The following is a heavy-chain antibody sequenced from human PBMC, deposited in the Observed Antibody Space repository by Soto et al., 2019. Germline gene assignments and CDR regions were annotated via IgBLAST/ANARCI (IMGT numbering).Heavy chain of an antibody. CDR2: IWYDGSNK. CDR1: GFTFSSYG. CDR3: ARDTKGGIAVAMDFGY. J-gene: IGHJ4*02. V-gene: IGHV3-33*01. Sequence: HPGGSLRLSCAASGFTFSSYGMHWVRQAPGKGLEWVAVIWYDGSNKYYADSVKGRFTISRDNSKNTLYLQMNSLRAEDTAVYYCARDTKGGIAVAMDFGYWGQGTLVTVSS. D-gene: IGHD6-19*01.